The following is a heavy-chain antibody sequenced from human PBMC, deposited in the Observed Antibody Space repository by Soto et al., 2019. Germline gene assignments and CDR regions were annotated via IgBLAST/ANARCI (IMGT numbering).Heavy chain of an antibody. CDR3: ARTYYYDSSGYLDY. CDR2: IYYSGST. V-gene: IGHV4-59*01. CDR1: GGSISSYY. D-gene: IGHD3-22*01. Sequence: SETLSLTCTVSGGSISSYYWSWIRQPPGKGLERIGYIYYSGSTNYNPSLKSRVTISVDTSKNQFSLKLSSVTAADTAVYYCARTYYYDSSGYLDYWGQGTLVTVSS. J-gene: IGHJ4*02.